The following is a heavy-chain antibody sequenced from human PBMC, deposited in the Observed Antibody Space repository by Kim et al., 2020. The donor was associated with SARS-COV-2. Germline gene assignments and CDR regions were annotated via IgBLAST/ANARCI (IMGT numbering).Heavy chain of an antibody. D-gene: IGHD3-22*01. V-gene: IGHV3-49*03. CDR3: TREHYDSSARFDY. CDR2: IRSKAYGGTT. J-gene: IGHJ4*02. Sequence: GGSLRLSCTASGFTFGDYAMSWFRQAPGKGLEWVGFIRSKAYGGTTEYAASVKGRFTISRDDSKSIAYLQMNSLKTEDTAVYYCTREHYDSSARFDYWGQGTLVTVSS. CDR1: GFTFGDYA.